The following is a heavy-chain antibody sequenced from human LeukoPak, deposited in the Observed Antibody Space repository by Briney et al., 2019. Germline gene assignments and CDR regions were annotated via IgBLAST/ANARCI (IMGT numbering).Heavy chain of an antibody. CDR1: GFTFTSST. J-gene: IGHJ6*03. D-gene: IGHD3/OR15-3a*01. Sequence: SVKVSCKASGFTFTSSTMQWVRQARGQRLEWIGWIAVGRGNTNYAQQFQERVTITRDMSTSTAYMELSSLRSKDTAVYYCATNSDFWTGYYYYYMDVWGKGTTVTVSS. V-gene: IGHV1-58*02. CDR3: ATNSDFWTGYYYYYMDV. CDR2: IAVGRGNT.